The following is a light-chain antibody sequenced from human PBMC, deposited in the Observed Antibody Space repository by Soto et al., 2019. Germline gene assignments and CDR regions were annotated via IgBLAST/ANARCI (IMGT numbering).Light chain of an antibody. CDR1: KNDIGVYDF. CDR3: QSWGTGNRV. Sequence: QSVLTQPPSASGSPGQSVTISCTGTKNDIGVYDFVSWYQHHPGKAPRLIIYEVVQRPSGVPDRFSGSKSGNTASLTVSGLQAADEADYFCQSWGTGNRVFGGGTKLTVL. V-gene: IGLV2-8*01. J-gene: IGLJ3*02. CDR2: EVV.